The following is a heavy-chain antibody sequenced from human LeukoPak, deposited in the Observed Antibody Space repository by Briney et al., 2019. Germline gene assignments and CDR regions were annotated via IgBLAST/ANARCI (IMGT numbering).Heavy chain of an antibody. CDR2: IIPILGTA. D-gene: IGHD3-9*01. J-gene: IGHJ4*02. CDR1: GGTFSSYA. V-gene: IGHV1-69*04. CDR3: AREQPTNYDILTGYPDY. Sequence: SVKVSCKASGGTFSSYAISWVRQAPGQGLEWMGRIIPILGTANYAQKFQGRVTITADKSTSTAYMELSSLRSEDTAVYYCAREQPTNYDILTGYPDYWGQGTLVTVSS.